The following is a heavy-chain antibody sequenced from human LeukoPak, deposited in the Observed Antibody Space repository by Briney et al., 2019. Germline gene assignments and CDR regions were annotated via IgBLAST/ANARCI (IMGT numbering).Heavy chain of an antibody. V-gene: IGHV4-39*01. Sequence: NPSETLSLTCTVSGGSISSSSYYWGWIRQPPGKGLEWIGSIYYSGSTYYNPSLKSRVTISVDTSKNQFSLKLSSVTAADTAVYYCAQATPYFDYWGQGTLVTVSS. CDR1: GGSISSSSYY. CDR2: IYYSGST. D-gene: IGHD1-26*01. CDR3: AQATPYFDY. J-gene: IGHJ4*02.